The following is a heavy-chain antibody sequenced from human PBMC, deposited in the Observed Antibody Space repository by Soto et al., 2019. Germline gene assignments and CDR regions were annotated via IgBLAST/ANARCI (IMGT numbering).Heavy chain of an antibody. CDR3: ARDCQDMGQLVENWFDP. D-gene: IGHD6-6*01. Sequence: ASVKVSCKASGGTFSSYAISWVRQAPGQGLEWMGGIIPIFGTANYAQKFQGRVTITADESTSTAYMELSSLRSEDTAVYYCARDCQDMGQLVENWFDPWGQGTLVTVSS. V-gene: IGHV1-69*13. J-gene: IGHJ5*02. CDR2: IIPIFGTA. CDR1: GGTFSSYA.